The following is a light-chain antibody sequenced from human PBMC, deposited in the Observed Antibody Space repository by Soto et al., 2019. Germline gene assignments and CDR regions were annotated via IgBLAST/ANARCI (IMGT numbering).Light chain of an antibody. CDR1: QSVSSKF. Sequence: EIVLTQSPVTLSLSPCEIAALSCSSSQSVSSKFLAWYQQKPGQAPRLLIYDASNRATGIPARFSGSGSGTDFTLTISSLEPEDFAVYYCQQRSNWPPWTFGQGTKVDIK. J-gene: IGKJ1*01. V-gene: IGKV3-11*01. CDR2: DAS. CDR3: QQRSNWPPWT.